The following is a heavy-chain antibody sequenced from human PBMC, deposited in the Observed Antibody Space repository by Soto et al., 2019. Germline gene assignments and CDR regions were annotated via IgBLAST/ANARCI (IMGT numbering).Heavy chain of an antibody. V-gene: IGHV4-31*01. CDR3: ARAGMIRGPPLFEH. CDR2: ISSSGTT. J-gene: IGHJ4*02. CDR1: GGSISSGGYF. D-gene: IGHD3-10*01. Sequence: QVQLQESGPGLVKPSQTLSLTCTVSGGSISSGGYFWSWIRQHPGKGLEWIGYISSSGTTYYNPSLKGQFSIFVDTSKNQFSLNVKSVTAADTAVYYCARAGMIRGPPLFEHWGPGRLVIVSS.